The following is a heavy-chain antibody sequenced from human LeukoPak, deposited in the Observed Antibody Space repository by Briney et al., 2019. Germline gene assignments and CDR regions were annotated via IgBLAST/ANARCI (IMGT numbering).Heavy chain of an antibody. CDR1: GGSISSYY. CDR2: IYTSGST. Sequence: SETLSLTCTVSGGSISSYYRSWIRQPAGKGLEWIGRIYTSGSTNYNPSLKSRVTISVDKSKNQFSLKLSSVTAADTAVYYCARSLFMAHDAFDTWGQGTMVTVSS. J-gene: IGHJ3*02. CDR3: ARSLFMAHDAFDT. D-gene: IGHD5-24*01. V-gene: IGHV4-4*07.